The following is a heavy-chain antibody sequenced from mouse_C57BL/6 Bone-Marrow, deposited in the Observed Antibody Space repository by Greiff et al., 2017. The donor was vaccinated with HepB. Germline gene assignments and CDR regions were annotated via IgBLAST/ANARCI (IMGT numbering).Heavy chain of an antibody. CDR3: TTIYDGYYFYWYFDV. V-gene: IGHV14-4*01. J-gene: IGHJ1*03. CDR2: IDPETCDT. CDR1: GFNIKDDY. D-gene: IGHD2-3*01. Sequence: EVQLQQSGAELVRPGASVKLSCTASGFNIKDDYMHWVQQRPEQGLEWIGWIDPETCDTDYASKFPGKATITADTSSSTAYLPLSSLTSEDTAVYYCTTIYDGYYFYWYFDVGGTGTTVTVSS.